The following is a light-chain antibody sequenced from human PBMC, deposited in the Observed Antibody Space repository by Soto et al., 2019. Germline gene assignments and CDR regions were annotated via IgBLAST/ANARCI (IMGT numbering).Light chain of an antibody. V-gene: IGLV1-51*02. CDR3: CTWDSSLSVYV. CDR1: TSNIGYNY. Sequence: QAVLTQPPSVSAAPGQKVTMFCSGSTSNIGYNYVSWFQQLPGTAPKLLIYENDKRPSGIPYRFSGSTSGASATLGITGLRTGDEAYYYCCTWDSSLSVYVFATGSKFTV. CDR2: END. J-gene: IGLJ1*01.